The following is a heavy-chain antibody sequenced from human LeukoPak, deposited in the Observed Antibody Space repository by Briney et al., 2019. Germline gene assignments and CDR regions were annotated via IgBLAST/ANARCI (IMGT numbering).Heavy chain of an antibody. V-gene: IGHV1-46*01. CDR3: ARVESDSSGYYYVGDY. CDR1: GYTFTSYY. Sequence: ASVKVSCKASGYTFTSYYMHWVRQAPGQGLEWMGIINPSGGSTSYAQKFQGRVTMTRDTSTSTVYMELSSLRSEDTAVYYCARVESDSSGYYYVGDYWGQGTLVTVSS. J-gene: IGHJ4*02. D-gene: IGHD3-22*01. CDR2: INPSGGST.